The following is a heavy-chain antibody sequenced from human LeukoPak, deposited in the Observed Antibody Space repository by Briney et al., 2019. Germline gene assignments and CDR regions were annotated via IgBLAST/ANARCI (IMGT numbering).Heavy chain of an antibody. CDR2: INPSDGST. Sequence: ASLKVSCKASGYTFTSYYMHWVRQAPVQGLEWMGIINPSDGSTIYAQMFQGRVTMTRDTSTSTVYMVLTSLTSDDTAVYYCARVPIGGAFDYWGQGTLVTVSS. D-gene: IGHD2/OR15-2a*01. J-gene: IGHJ4*02. CDR3: ARVPIGGAFDY. CDR1: GYTFTSYY. V-gene: IGHV1-46*01.